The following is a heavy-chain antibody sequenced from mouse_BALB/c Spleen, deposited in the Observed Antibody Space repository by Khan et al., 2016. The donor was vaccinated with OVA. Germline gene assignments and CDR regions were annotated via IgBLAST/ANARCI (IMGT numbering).Heavy chain of an antibody. Sequence: EVELVESGGDLVQPGGSLKLSCAASGFSFSSYTMSWVRQTPEKRLEWVAFISNGGGSSYYPDTVKGRFTISRDNAKNTLYLQMSSLKSEDTAMYYCARPYTTEYDYVMDDWGQGTSVTVSS. D-gene: IGHD1-1*01. CDR2: ISNGGGSS. CDR3: ARPYTTEYDYVMDD. CDR1: GFSFSSYT. V-gene: IGHV5-12-2*01. J-gene: IGHJ4*01.